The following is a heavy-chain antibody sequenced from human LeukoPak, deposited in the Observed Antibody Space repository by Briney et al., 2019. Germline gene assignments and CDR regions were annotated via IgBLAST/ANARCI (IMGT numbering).Heavy chain of an antibody. Sequence: GGSLRLSCAASGFTFSSYAMRWVRQAPGKGLEWVSAISGSGGNTYYADSVKGRFTISRDNTKNTLYLQMNSLRADDTAVYYCAKDARDCSSTSCYAPMDYWGQGTLVTVSS. CDR3: AKDARDCSSTSCYAPMDY. CDR2: ISGSGGNT. CDR1: GFTFSSYA. V-gene: IGHV3-23*01. D-gene: IGHD2-2*01. J-gene: IGHJ4*02.